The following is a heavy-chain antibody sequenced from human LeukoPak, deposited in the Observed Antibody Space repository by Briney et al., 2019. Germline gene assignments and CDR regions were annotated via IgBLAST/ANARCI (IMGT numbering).Heavy chain of an antibody. Sequence: GGSLRLSCAVSGFTFNSHGMSWIRQAPGKGLEWVSSISSRGDYIYYADSVKGRFTISRDNAKNSLYLQMNSLRAEDTAVYYCAREIPEWLTPQTLFDYWGQGTLVTVSS. CDR3: AREIPEWLTPQTLFDY. D-gene: IGHD1-14*01. CDR2: ISSRGDYI. CDR1: GFTFNSHG. J-gene: IGHJ4*02. V-gene: IGHV3-21*01.